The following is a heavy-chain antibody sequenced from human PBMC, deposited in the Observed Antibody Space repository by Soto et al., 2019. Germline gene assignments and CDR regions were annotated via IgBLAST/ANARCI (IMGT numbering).Heavy chain of an antibody. J-gene: IGHJ4*02. D-gene: IGHD6-19*01. V-gene: IGHV3-23*01. CDR2: ISGSGGST. CDR3: AKDIWMAVAGTCY. CDR1: GFALSTYA. Sequence: GGSLRLSCAASGFALSTYAMSWVRQAPGKGLEWVSAISGSGGSTYYADSVRGRFTISRDNPKNTLYLQMNSLRAEDTAVYYCAKDIWMAVAGTCYWGQGTLVTV.